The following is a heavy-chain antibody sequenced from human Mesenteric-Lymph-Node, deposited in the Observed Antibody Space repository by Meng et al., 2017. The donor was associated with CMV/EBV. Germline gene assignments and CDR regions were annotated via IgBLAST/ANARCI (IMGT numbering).Heavy chain of an antibody. CDR3: AKEALGSRPYNWLDP. CDR2: ISGSGVMT. CDR1: GFTFSNYG. Sequence: GGSLRLSCAVSGFTFSNYGMTWVRQAPGKGLEWVSSISGSGVMTYYADSVKGRFSISRDNSKNTLYLHTNSLRVEDTAVYYCAKEALGSRPYNWLDPWGQGTVVTVSS. V-gene: IGHV3-23*01. D-gene: IGHD6-19*01. J-gene: IGHJ5*02.